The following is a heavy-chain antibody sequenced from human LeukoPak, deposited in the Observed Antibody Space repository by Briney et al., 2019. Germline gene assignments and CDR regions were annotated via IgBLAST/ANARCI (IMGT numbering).Heavy chain of an antibody. CDR3: ARDPAAAAKGGY. CDR2: IIPILGIA. D-gene: IGHD6-13*01. V-gene: IGHV1-69*04. Sequence: ASVKVSCKAFGGTFSSYAISWVRQAPGQGLEWMGRIIPILGIAIYAQKFQGRVTITADKPTSTAYMELSSLRSEDTAVYYCARDPAAAAKGGYWGQGTLVTVSS. CDR1: GGTFSSYA. J-gene: IGHJ4*02.